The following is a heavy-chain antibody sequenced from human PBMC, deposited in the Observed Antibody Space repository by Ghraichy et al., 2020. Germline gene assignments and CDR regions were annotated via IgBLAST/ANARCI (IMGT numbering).Heavy chain of an antibody. CDR1: GFTVSSNY. J-gene: IGHJ4*02. D-gene: IGHD7-27*01. V-gene: IGHV3-53*01. CDR3: ARDRDQLGMFDY. Sequence: LRLSCAASGFTVSSNYMSWVRQAPGKGLEWVSVIYSGGTTYYADSVKGRFTISRDNSKNTLYLQMNSLRAEDTAVYYCARDRDQLGMFDYWGQGTLVTVSS. CDR2: IYSGGTT.